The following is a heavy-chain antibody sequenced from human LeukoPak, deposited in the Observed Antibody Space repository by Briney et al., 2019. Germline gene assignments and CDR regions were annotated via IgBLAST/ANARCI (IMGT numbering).Heavy chain of an antibody. CDR1: GFTLRSSW. V-gene: IGHV3-74*01. D-gene: IGHD6-13*01. Sequence: GGSLRLSCAASGFTLRSSWLHWGRQVLGKGRMWVSCMSGDGTTIRHADSVKGRFSMSRDNGKNTMYLQMSSLSGDDTAVYFCVRGTSNWYGVDSWGRGALVTVSS. CDR2: MSGDGTTI. CDR3: VRGTSNWYGVDS. J-gene: IGHJ4*02.